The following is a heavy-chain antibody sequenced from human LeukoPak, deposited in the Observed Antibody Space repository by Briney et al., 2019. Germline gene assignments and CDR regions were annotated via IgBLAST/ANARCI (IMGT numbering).Heavy chain of an antibody. V-gene: IGHV1-24*01. CDR3: ATDPVGYCSSDSCYSVDY. Sequence: ASVKVSCKVSGYTVSELSIYWVRQAHGKGLEWMGGFNPEDGEKIYVQKFQGRVTMTEDTSTDTAYMELSSLTSEDTAVYYCATDPVGYCSSDSCYSVDYWGQGSLVTVSS. CDR1: GYTVSELS. CDR2: FNPEDGEK. D-gene: IGHD2-15*01. J-gene: IGHJ4*02.